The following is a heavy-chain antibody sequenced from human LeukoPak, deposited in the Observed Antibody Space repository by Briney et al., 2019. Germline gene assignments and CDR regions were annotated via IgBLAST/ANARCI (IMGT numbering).Heavy chain of an antibody. J-gene: IGHJ5*02. CDR2: ISGSGGST. CDR3: AQDGPKEEAVSSGWFDP. V-gene: IGHV3-23*01. D-gene: IGHD4-11*01. Sequence: GGSLRLSCAASGFTFSSYAMSWVRQAPGKGLEWVSAISGSGGSTYYADSVKGRFTISRANSKNTLYLQMNSLRAEDTAVYYCAQDGPKEEAVSSGWFDPWGQGTLVTVSS. CDR1: GFTFSSYA.